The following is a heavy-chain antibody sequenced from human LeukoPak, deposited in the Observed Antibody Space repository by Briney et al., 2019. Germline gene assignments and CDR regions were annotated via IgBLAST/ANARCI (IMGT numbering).Heavy chain of an antibody. CDR1: GYTFTGYY. V-gene: IGHV1-2*02. Sequence: ASVKVSCKASGYTFTGYYMHWVRQAPGQGLEWMGWINPNGGGTNYAQKFQGRVTMTRDTSISTAYMELSRLRSDDTAVYYCARGYDSSPDAFDIWGQGTMVTVSS. J-gene: IGHJ3*02. CDR2: INPNGGGT. CDR3: ARGYDSSPDAFDI. D-gene: IGHD3-22*01.